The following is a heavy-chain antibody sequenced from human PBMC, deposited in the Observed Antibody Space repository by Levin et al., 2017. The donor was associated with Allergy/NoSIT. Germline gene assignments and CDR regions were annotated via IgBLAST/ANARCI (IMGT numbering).Heavy chain of an antibody. J-gene: IGHJ4*02. Sequence: LSLTCAASGFRFRIYWLTWVRQAPGKGLGWVASINEDGSEKYYVDSVKGRFTISRDNADNSVYLPMISLSTEDTAVYYCANGRSPDYWGQGTPVTVSS. CDR3: ANGRSPDY. D-gene: IGHD2-8*01. V-gene: IGHV3-7*01. CDR1: GFRFRIYW. CDR2: INEDGSEK.